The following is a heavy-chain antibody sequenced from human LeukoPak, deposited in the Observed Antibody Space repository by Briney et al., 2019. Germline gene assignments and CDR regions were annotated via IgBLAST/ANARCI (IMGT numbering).Heavy chain of an antibody. D-gene: IGHD1-26*01. CDR2: INPDGSIR. Sequence: GGSLGLSCAASGLTFSTYWMHWVRQAPGKGLAWVARINPDGSIRTYANSVQGRVTISRDTAKDTLFLQMNSLRAEDTAVYYCAREARVGGALQYWGQGTPVTVSS. CDR3: AREARVGGALQY. J-gene: IGHJ4*02. CDR1: GLTFSTYW. V-gene: IGHV3-74*03.